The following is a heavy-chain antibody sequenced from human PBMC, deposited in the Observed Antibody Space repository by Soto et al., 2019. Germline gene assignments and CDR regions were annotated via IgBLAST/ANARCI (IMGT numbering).Heavy chain of an antibody. V-gene: IGHV1-18*01. CDR2: ISAYNGNT. CDR3: ARVPYYDFCSGYYPWYYGMDV. D-gene: IGHD3-3*01. Sequence: QVQLVQSGAEVKKPGASVKVSCKASGYTFTSYGISWVRQAPGQGLEWMGWISAYNGNTNYAQKLQGRVTMTTDTSTSTAYMELRSLRSDDTAGYYCARVPYYDFCSGYYPWYYGMDVWGQGTTVTVSS. CDR1: GYTFTSYG. J-gene: IGHJ6*02.